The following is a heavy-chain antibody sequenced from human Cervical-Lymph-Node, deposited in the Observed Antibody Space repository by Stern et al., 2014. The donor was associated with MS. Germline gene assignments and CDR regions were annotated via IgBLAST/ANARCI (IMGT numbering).Heavy chain of an antibody. V-gene: IGHV3-48*01. CDR2: ISTSSTTI. CDR3: ARDPPGGTVGLDY. J-gene: IGHJ4*02. D-gene: IGHD3-16*01. Sequence: EVQLEESGGDLVQPGGSLRLSCAASGFTFSNYKMNWVRQAPGKGLEWVSFISTSSTTIYYADSVKGRFTISRDNAKNALYLQMNSLRAEDTAVYYCARDPPGGTVGLDYWGQGTLVTVSS. CDR1: GFTFSNYK.